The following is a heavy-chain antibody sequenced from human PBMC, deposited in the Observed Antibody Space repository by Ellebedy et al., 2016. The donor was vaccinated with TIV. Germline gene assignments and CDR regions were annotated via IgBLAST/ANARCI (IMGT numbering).Heavy chain of an antibody. CDR3: ANHQGSSGPNWFDP. V-gene: IGHV3-23*01. CDR1: GFTFSSYA. D-gene: IGHD3-22*01. CDR2: ISGSGGST. J-gene: IGHJ5*02. Sequence: GESLKISXAASGFTFSSYAMSWVRQAPGKGLEWVSAISGSGGSTYYADSVKGRFTISRDNSKNTLYLQMNSLRAEDTAVYYCANHQGSSGPNWFDPWGQGTLVTVSS.